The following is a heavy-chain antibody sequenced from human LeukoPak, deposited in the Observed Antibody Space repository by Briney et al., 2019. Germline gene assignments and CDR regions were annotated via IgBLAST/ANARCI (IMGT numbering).Heavy chain of an antibody. CDR2: ISGSGSTT. J-gene: IGHJ2*01. CDR1: GFTFSSYA. CDR3: ARVLGELRPWYFDL. Sequence: PGGSLRLSCAASGFTFSSYAMTWVRQAPGKGLEWVSAISGSGSTTYYADSVKGRFTISRDNAKNSLYLQMNSLRAEDTAVYYCARVLGELRPWYFDLWGRGTLVTVSS. D-gene: IGHD1-26*01. V-gene: IGHV3-23*01.